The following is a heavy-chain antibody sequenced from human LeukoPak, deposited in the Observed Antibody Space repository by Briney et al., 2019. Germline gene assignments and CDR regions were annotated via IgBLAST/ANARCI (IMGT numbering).Heavy chain of an antibody. CDR1: GGTFSSYA. D-gene: IGHD6-19*01. CDR2: IIPIFGTA. CDR3: AKVNSSGWSRPFDY. J-gene: IGHJ4*02. V-gene: IGHV1-69*13. Sequence: SVKVSCKASGGTFSSYAISWVRQAPGQGLEWMGGIIPIFGTANYAQKFQGRVTITADESTSTAYMELSSLRSEDTAVYSCAKVNSSGWSRPFDYWGQGTLVTVSS.